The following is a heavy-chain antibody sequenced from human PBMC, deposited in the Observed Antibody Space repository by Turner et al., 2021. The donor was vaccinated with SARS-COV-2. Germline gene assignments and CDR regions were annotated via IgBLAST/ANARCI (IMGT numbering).Heavy chain of an antibody. CDR3: ARDGGYSGYAYFDY. J-gene: IGHJ4*02. Sequence: QVQLVESGGGMVQPGRSLRLSCAASGFTCSSYGMHWVRQAPGKGLEWVAVIWYDGSNNHYADSVKGRFTISRDNSKNTLYLQMNSLRAEDTAVYYCARDGGYSGYAYFDYWGQGTLVTVSS. CDR1: GFTCSSYG. CDR2: IWYDGSNN. D-gene: IGHD5-12*01. V-gene: IGHV3-33*01.